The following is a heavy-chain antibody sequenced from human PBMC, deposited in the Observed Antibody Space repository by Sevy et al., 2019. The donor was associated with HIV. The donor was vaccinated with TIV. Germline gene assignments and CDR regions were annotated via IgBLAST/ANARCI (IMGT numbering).Heavy chain of an antibody. CDR2: ISSSSSTI. J-gene: IGHJ4*02. CDR3: VRDLPGVRGVLRFEY. D-gene: IGHD3-10*01. CDR1: GFTFSSYS. Sequence: GGSLRLSCAASGFTFSSYSMNWVRQAPGRGLEWLLYISSSSSTIYSADSAKGRFTISRDNAQKSLYLHMNNLSAEDTAVYYCVRDLPGVRGVLRFEYWGQGTLVTVSS. V-gene: IGHV3-48*01.